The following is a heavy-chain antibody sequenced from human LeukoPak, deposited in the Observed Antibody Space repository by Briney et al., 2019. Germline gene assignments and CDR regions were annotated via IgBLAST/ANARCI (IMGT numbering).Heavy chain of an antibody. V-gene: IGHV4-39*01. D-gene: IGHD6-19*01. J-gene: IGHJ4*02. CDR1: GGSVSSSSYY. Sequence: PSETPSLTCTVSGGSVSSSSYYWGWIRQPPGKGLEWIGSIFYSETTYYSPSLKSRLTISVDTSTNQFSLKLSSVTAADTAVYFCARGQWLVPLDFWGQGILVTVSS. CDR3: ARGQWLVPLDF. CDR2: IFYSETT.